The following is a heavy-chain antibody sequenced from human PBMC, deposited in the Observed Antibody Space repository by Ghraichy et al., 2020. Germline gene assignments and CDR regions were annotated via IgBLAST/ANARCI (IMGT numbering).Heavy chain of an antibody. CDR1: GFTFSSYG. D-gene: IGHD1-26*01. CDR3: ARDHTRGSYLEGYFDY. Sequence: GGSLRLSCAASGFTFSSYGMHWVRQAPGKGLEWVAVIWYDGSNKYYADSVKGRFTISRDNSKNTLYLQMNSLRAEDTAVYYCARDHTRGSYLEGYFDYWGQGTLVTVSS. CDR2: IWYDGSNK. V-gene: IGHV3-33*01. J-gene: IGHJ4*02.